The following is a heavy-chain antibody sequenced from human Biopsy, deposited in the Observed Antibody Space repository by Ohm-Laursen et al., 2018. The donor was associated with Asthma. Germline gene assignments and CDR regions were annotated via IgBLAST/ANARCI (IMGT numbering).Heavy chain of an antibody. D-gene: IGHD3-9*01. V-gene: IGHV3-23*01. CDR1: GFTFSSYA. CDR2: ISGSGGST. Sequence: SLRLSCAASGFTFSSYAMSLVRQAPGKGLEWVSAISGSGGSTYYADSVKGRFTISRDNSKNTLYLQMNSLRAEGTAVYYCAKDRDYDILTGPPGFDYWGQGTLVTVSS. CDR3: AKDRDYDILTGPPGFDY. J-gene: IGHJ4*02.